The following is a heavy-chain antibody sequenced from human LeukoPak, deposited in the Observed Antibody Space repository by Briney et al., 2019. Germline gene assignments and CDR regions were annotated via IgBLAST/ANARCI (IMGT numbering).Heavy chain of an antibody. CDR1: GYTFTSYY. Sequence: SVKVSCKASGYTFTSYYMHWVRQAPGQGLEWMGGIIPIFGTANYAQKFQGRVTITADETTSTAYMELSSLRTEDTAVYYCARAMVRGVPTLCYYYGMDVWGQGTTVTVSS. J-gene: IGHJ6*02. CDR3: ARAMVRGVPTLCYYYGMDV. CDR2: IIPIFGTA. V-gene: IGHV1-69*13. D-gene: IGHD3-10*01.